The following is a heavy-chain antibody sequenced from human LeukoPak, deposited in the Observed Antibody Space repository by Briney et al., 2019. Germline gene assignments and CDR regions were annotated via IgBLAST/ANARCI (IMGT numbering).Heavy chain of an antibody. Sequence: SETLSLTCTVSGGSISSYYWSWIRQPPGKGLEWIGYINYSGSTNYNPSLKSRVTISVDTSKNQFSLKLSSVTAADTAVYYCARSARRMTGYLAPFDYWGQGTLVTVSS. CDR3: ARSARRMTGYLAPFDY. CDR2: INYSGST. CDR1: GGSISSYY. V-gene: IGHV4-59*08. J-gene: IGHJ4*02. D-gene: IGHD3-9*01.